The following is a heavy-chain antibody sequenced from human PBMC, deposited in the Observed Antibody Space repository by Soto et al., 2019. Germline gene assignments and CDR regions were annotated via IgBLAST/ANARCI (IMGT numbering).Heavy chain of an antibody. CDR1: GFNFDNYG. Sequence: GGSLRLSCQASGFNFDNYGMDWVRQAPGKGLEWVAVITYDGSNKYYADSVKGRFTISRDNSKNTLSLHLNTLKPEDTAVYHCAKDRVGGTFYTPLGFWGQGTLVTVSS. J-gene: IGHJ4*02. CDR2: ITYDGSNK. V-gene: IGHV3-30*18. D-gene: IGHD1-7*01. CDR3: AKDRVGGTFYTPLGF.